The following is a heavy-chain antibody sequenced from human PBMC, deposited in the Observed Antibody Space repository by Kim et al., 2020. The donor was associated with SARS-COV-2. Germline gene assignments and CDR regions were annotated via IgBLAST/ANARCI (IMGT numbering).Heavy chain of an antibody. D-gene: IGHD3-10*01. CDR1: GYTFTAYY. CDR3: ARGDHYGSAKVIAY. CDR2: INPNGGGT. J-gene: IGHJ1*01. Sequence: ASVKVSCKASGYTFTAYYIQWVRQAPGQGLEWMGWINPNGGGTNCAQKFQGRVSMTRDTSITTAYMELTSLRSDDTAVYFCARGDHYGSAKVIAYWGQGT. V-gene: IGHV1-2*02.